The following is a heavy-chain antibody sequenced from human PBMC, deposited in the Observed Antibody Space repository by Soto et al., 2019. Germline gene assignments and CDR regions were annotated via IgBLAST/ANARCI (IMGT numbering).Heavy chain of an antibody. D-gene: IGHD3-9*01. J-gene: IGHJ3*02. V-gene: IGHV1-18*01. CDR1: GYTFTSHG. CDR3: ARLLTEGVTYREDAFDI. CDR2: ISTYNGKT. Sequence: HVQLVQSGGEVKKPGASVKVSCKASGYTFTSHGISWVRQAPGQGLGWMGWISTYNGKTDYAQKFQGRVTMTADTRTSTGYMELRSLRSDDTAVYYCARLLTEGVTYREDAFDIWGQGTKVTVSS.